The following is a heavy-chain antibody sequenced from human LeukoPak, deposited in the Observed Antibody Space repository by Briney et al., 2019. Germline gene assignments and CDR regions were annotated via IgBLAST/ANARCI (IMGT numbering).Heavy chain of an antibody. Sequence: PGGSLRLSCVASGFTFSDYYMSWIRQAPGKGLEWVSYISSSGSTIYYADSVKGRFTISRDNAKNSLYLQMNSLRAEDTAVYYCARGPPETSASVDYWGQGTLVTVSS. D-gene: IGHD2-2*01. CDR1: GFTFSDYY. CDR3: ARGPPETSASVDY. V-gene: IGHV3-11*01. J-gene: IGHJ4*02. CDR2: ISSSGSTI.